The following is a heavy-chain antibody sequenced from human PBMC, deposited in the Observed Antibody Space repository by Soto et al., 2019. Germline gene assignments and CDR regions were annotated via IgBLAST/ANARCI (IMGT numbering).Heavy chain of an antibody. V-gene: IGHV3-30-3*01. CDR3: ARDPSLLDPYGSGSYYNEAYAFDI. CDR1: GFTFSSYA. J-gene: IGHJ3*02. D-gene: IGHD3-10*01. CDR2: ISYDGSNK. Sequence: GGSLRLSCAASGFTFSSYAMHWVRQAPGKGLEWVAVISYDGSNKYYADSVKGRFTISRDNSKNTLYLQMNSLRAEDTAVYYCARDPSLLDPYGSGSYYNEAYAFDIWGQGTMVTVS.